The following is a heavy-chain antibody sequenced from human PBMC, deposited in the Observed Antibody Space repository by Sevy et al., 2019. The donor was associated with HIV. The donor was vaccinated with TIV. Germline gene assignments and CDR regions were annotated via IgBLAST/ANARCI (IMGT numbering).Heavy chain of an antibody. D-gene: IGHD3-22*01. CDR1: GFSFRNFG. J-gene: IGHJ6*02. V-gene: IGHV3-30*18. Sequence: GGSLRLSCAASGFSFRNFGMHWVRQAPGKGLEWLALISFDGDTKYYGDSVKGRFTIPRDNSKNTLYLQMNSRRVEDTAVNYGAKRVGHDTSGYVSYYYYGMDVWGQGTTVTVSS. CDR3: AKRVGHDTSGYVSYYYYGMDV. CDR2: ISFDGDTK.